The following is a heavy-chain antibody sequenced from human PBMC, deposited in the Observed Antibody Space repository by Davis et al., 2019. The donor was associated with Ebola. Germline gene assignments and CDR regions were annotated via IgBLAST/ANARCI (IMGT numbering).Heavy chain of an antibody. CDR3: ALGLDQPLDYYNGMDV. D-gene: IGHD2-2*01. CDR1: GFTFSDYY. Sequence: GGSLRLSCAASGFTFSDYYMSWVRQAPGKGLEWVSYISSSSSTIYYADSVKGRFTISRDNAKNSLYLQMNSLRDEDTAVYYCALGLDQPLDYYNGMDVWGQGTTVIVSS. CDR2: ISSSSSTI. V-gene: IGHV3-11*04. J-gene: IGHJ6*02.